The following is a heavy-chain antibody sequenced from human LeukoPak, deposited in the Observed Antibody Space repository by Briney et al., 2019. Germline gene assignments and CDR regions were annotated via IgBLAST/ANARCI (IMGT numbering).Heavy chain of an antibody. CDR1: GYAFTGFY. Sequence: GASVKVSCKASGYAFTGFYIHWVRQAPGQGLEWIGRLNPNSGGTIHAQKFQGRVTITRDTSISTAYMELSRLRSDDTAVYYCARVPDIYCPSTSCVDYWGQGTLVTVSS. CDR2: LNPNSGGT. J-gene: IGHJ4*02. D-gene: IGHD2-2*01. V-gene: IGHV1-2*06. CDR3: ARVPDIYCPSTSCVDY.